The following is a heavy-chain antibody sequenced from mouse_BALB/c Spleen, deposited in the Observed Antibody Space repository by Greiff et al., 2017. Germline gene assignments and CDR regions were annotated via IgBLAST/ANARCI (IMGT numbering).Heavy chain of an antibody. CDR3: ARWGSKNYYAMDY. CDR2: ISSGSSTI. V-gene: IGHV5-17*02. Sequence: EAQRVESGGGLVQPGGSRKLSCAASGFTFSSFGMHWVRQAPEKGLEWVAYISSGSSTIYYADTVKGRFTISRDNPKNTLFLQMTSLRSEDTAMYYCARWGSKNYYAMDYWGQGTSVTVSS. CDR1: GFTFSSFG. J-gene: IGHJ4*01.